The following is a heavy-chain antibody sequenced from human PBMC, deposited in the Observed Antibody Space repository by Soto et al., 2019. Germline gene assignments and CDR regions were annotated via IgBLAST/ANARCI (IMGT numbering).Heavy chain of an antibody. J-gene: IGHJ5*02. Sequence: PSETLSLTCTVSGGSISSYYWSWIRQHPGKGLEWIGYIYYSGSTYYNPSLKSRVTISVDTSKNQFSLKLSSVTAADTAVYYCARGSFGPNWFDPWGQGTLVTVSS. V-gene: IGHV4-59*06. CDR2: IYYSGST. D-gene: IGHD3-16*01. CDR1: GGSISSYY. CDR3: ARGSFGPNWFDP.